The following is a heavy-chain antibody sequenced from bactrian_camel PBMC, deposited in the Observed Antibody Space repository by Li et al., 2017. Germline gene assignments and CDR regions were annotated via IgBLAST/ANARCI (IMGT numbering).Heavy chain of an antibody. J-gene: IGHJ6*01. CDR1: GYTADY. CDR3: AAGKRRYGSNRYACGLSVPDFTI. D-gene: IGHD6*01. Sequence: VQLVESGGGSVQAGGSLRLSCTASGYTADYMGWFRQAPGKEREGVAAAYTSGYHTWYADSVKGRFTMSQDNAKYTLALQMNSLKPEDTAVYYCAAGKRRYGSNRYACGLSVPDFTIWGQ. V-gene: IGHV3S32*01. CDR2: AYTSGYHT.